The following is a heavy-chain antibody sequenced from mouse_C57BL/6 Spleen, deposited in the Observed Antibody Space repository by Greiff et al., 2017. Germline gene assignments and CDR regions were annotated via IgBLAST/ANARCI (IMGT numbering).Heavy chain of an antibody. CDR3: ATPFAY. J-gene: IGHJ3*01. Sequence: VQLQQSGPELVKPGASVKISCKASGYAFSSSWMNWVKQRPGKGREWIGRIYPGDGDTNYNGKFKGKATLTADKSSSTAYMQLSSLTSEDSAVYFCATPFAYWGQGTLVTVSA. V-gene: IGHV1-82*01. CDR2: IYPGDGDT. CDR1: GYAFSSSW.